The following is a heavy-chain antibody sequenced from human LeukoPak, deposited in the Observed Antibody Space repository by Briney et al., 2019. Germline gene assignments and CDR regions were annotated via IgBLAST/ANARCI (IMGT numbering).Heavy chain of an antibody. D-gene: IGHD5-12*01. CDR2: ISGSGGST. J-gene: IGHJ4*02. CDR1: GFTFSSYA. Sequence: GGSLRLSCAASGFTFSSYAMSWVRQAPGKGLEWVSSISGSGGSTYYADSVKGRFTISRDNSKNTLYLQMNSLRAEDTAVYYCAKTPVATIRYFDYWGQGTLVAVSS. V-gene: IGHV3-23*01. CDR3: AKTPVATIRYFDY.